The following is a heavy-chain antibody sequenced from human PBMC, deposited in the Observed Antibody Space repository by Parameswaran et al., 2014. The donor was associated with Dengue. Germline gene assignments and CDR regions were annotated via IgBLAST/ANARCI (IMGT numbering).Heavy chain of an antibody. J-gene: IGHJ4*02. Sequence: RWIRQPPGKGLEWIGYIYDSGSTNYNPSLKSRVSISVDTSKNQFSLNLRSVTAADTAVYFCARLPRRLWSSFDYWGQGTLVTVSS. CDR2: IYDSGST. D-gene: IGHD2-21*01. V-gene: IGHV4-59*08. CDR3: ARLPRRLWSSFDY.